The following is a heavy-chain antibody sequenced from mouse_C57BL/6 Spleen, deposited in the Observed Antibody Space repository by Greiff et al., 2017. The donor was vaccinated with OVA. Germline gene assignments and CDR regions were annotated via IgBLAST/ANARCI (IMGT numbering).Heavy chain of an antibody. Sequence: QVQLQQSGAELVRPGTSVKLSCKASGYTFTSYWMHWVKQRPGQGLEWIGVIDPSDSYTNYNQKFKGKATLTVDTSSSTAYMQLSSLTSEDSAVYYCAISPYYYGDYWGQGTTLTVSS. CDR3: AISPYYYGDY. D-gene: IGHD6-5*01. J-gene: IGHJ2*01. CDR2: IDPSDSYT. V-gene: IGHV1-59*01. CDR1: GYTFTSYW.